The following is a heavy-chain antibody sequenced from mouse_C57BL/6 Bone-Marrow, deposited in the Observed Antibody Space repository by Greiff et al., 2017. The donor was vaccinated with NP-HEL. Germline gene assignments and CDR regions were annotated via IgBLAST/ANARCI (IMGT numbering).Heavy chain of an antibody. V-gene: IGHV1-81*01. D-gene: IGHD1-1*01. Sequence: VQGVESGAELARPGASVKLSCKASGYTFTSYGISWVKQRTGQGLEWIGEIYPRSGNTYYNEKFKGKATLTADKSSSTAYMALRSLTSEDSAVYFCARSGYYGSSAWFAYWGQGTLVTVSA. CDR1: GYTFTSYG. J-gene: IGHJ3*01. CDR2: IYPRSGNT. CDR3: ARSGYYGSSAWFAY.